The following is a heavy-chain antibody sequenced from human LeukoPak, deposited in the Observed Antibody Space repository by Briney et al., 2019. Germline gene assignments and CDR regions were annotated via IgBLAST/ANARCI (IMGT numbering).Heavy chain of an antibody. CDR2: ISPSGDIN. V-gene: IGHV3-23*01. CDR1: GFTFSSYE. J-gene: IGHJ1*01. Sequence: GGSLRLSCAASGFTFSSYEMNWVRLAPGKGLEWVSGISPSGDINYYADSVKGRFTISRDNSKNTVYLEVISLTDEDTAVYYCAKDDAWLRFGEWSRGTLVTVSS. CDR3: AKDDAWLRFGE. D-gene: IGHD3-10*01.